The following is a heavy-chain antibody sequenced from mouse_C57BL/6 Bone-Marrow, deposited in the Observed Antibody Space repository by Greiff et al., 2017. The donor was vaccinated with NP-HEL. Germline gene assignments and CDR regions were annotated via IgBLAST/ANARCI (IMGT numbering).Heavy chain of an antibody. D-gene: IGHD1-1*01. J-gene: IGHJ2*01. V-gene: IGHV1-64*01. Sequence: QVQLQQPGAELVKPGASVKLSCKASGYTFTSYWMHWVKQRPGQGLEWIGMIHPNSGSTNYNEKFKSKATLTVAKSSSTAYMQLSSLTSEDSAVYYCARSYGSGYDFDYWGQGTTLTVTS. CDR3: ARSYGSGYDFDY. CDR2: IHPNSGST. CDR1: GYTFTSYW.